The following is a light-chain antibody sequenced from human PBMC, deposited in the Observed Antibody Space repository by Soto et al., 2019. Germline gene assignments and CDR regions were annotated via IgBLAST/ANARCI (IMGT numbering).Light chain of an antibody. V-gene: IGLV1-40*01. CDR2: GNS. CDR1: SSNIGAGYD. CDR3: QSYHSSLSARYV. J-gene: IGLJ1*01. Sequence: QAVVTQPPSVSGAPGQRVTISCTGSSSNIGAGYDVHWYQQLPGTAPKLLIYGNSNRPSGVPHRFSGSKSGTSASLAITGLQAEDEADYYCQSYHSSLSARYVFGTGTKLTVL.